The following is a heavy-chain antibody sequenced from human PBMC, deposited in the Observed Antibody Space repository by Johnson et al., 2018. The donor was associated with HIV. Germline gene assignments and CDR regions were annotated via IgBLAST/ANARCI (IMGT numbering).Heavy chain of an antibody. CDR2: ISYDGSNK. D-gene: IGHD3-22*01. CDR1: GFTFSSYA. Sequence: QMQLVESGGGVVQPGRSLRLSCAASGFTFSSYAMHWVRQAPGKGLEWVAVISYDGSNKYYADSVKGRFTISRDNSKNTLYLQMNSLRAEDTAVYYCARSITMIVFTFDIWGQGTMVTVSS. CDR3: ARSITMIVFTFDI. V-gene: IGHV3-30-3*02. J-gene: IGHJ3*02.